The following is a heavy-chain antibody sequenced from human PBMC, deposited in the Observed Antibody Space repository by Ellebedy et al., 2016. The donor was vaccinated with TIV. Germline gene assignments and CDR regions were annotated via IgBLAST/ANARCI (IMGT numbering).Heavy chain of an antibody. CDR3: ARDPDYNSGWGGFDS. Sequence: MPSETLSLTCTVSGGPISRYYWTWLRQPPGKALEWIGYIYNNGNTKYNPSLESRVFIFSDTSKNQFSLRLTSVTAADAAVYYCARDPDYNSGWGGFDSWGQGALVTVSS. V-gene: IGHV4-59*01. CDR2: IYNNGNT. J-gene: IGHJ4*02. D-gene: IGHD6-19*01. CDR1: GGPISRYY.